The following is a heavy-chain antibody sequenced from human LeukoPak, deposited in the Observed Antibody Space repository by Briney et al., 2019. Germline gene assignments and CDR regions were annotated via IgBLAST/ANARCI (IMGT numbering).Heavy chain of an antibody. Sequence: ASVKVSCKASGYTFTSYAMKWVRQAPGQGLEWMGWINTNTGNPTYAQGFTGRFVFSLDTSVSTAYLQISSLKAEDTAVYYCARTEGYCTNGVCYTGVIRDWFDPWGQGTLVTVSS. CDR2: INTNTGNP. CDR1: GYTFTSYA. J-gene: IGHJ5*02. D-gene: IGHD2-8*01. CDR3: ARTEGYCTNGVCYTGVIRDWFDP. V-gene: IGHV7-4-1*02.